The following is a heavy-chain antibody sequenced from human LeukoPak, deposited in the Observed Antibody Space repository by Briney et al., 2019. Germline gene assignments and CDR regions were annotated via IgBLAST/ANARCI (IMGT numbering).Heavy chain of an antibody. CDR1: GFTFSSYT. CDR3: AKDGGLWVSAHWGDS. CDR2: ITTGGPNT. V-gene: IGHV3-23*01. J-gene: IGHJ4*02. Sequence: GGSLRLSCTAPGFTFSSYTMSWVRQAPGKGLKWVSTITTGGPNTYYADSVKGRFTVSRDDSKNTLYLQMNSLRAEDTAVYYCAKDGGLWVSAHWGDSWGRGTLVTVSS. D-gene: IGHD7-27*01.